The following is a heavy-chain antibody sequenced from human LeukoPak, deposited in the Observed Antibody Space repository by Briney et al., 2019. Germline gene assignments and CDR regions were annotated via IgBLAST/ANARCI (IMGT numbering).Heavy chain of an antibody. CDR2: ISSSSSYI. J-gene: IGHJ4*02. Sequence: PGGSLRLSCAASGFTFSSYSMNWVRQAPGKGLEWVSSISSSSSYIYYADSVKGRFTISRDNAKNSLYLQMNSLRAEDTAVYYCARRGSSSGELLVDYWGQGTLVTVSS. CDR3: ARRGSSSGELLVDY. D-gene: IGHD1-26*01. V-gene: IGHV3-21*01. CDR1: GFTFSSYS.